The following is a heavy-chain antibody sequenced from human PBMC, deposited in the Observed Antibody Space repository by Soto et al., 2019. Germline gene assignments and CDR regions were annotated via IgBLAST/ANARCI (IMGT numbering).Heavy chain of an antibody. CDR1: GGTFSSYA. J-gene: IGHJ4*02. CDR2: IIPIFCTA. V-gene: IGHV1-69*13. CDR3: ARENSGYDWSFDY. D-gene: IGHD5-12*01. Sequence: ASVKVSCKASGGTFSSYAISWVRQAPGQGLEWMGGIIPIFCTANYAQKFQGRVTITADESTSTAYMELSRLRSEDTAVYYCARENSGYDWSFDYWGQGTLVTVSS.